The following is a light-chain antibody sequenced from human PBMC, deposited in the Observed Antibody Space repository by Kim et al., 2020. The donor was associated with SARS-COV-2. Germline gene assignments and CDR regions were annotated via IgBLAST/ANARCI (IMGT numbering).Light chain of an antibody. V-gene: IGKV3-15*01. Sequence: EIVMTQSPATLSVSPGERATLSCWASQSVSSALAWYQQRPGQAPRLLIYDASTRATGIPASFSGSGSGTEFTLTISSLQSEDFAVYYCQQYNKWPLTFGGGTKLEI. CDR3: QQYNKWPLT. CDR2: DAS. J-gene: IGKJ4*01. CDR1: QSVSSA.